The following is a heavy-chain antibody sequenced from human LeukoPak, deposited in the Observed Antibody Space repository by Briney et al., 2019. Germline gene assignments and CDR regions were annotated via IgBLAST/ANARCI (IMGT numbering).Heavy chain of an antibody. CDR2: INSDGSIT. Sequence: PGGSLRLSCVASGFTFSNYWMHWVRQAPGKGLVWVSYINSDGSITTYADSVKGRFTISRDNAKNTLYLQMNSLRAEDTAVYYCTRDSSLPGIWGLGTMVTVSS. CDR1: GFTFSNYW. CDR3: TRDSSLPGI. V-gene: IGHV3-74*03. J-gene: IGHJ3*02. D-gene: IGHD3-16*02.